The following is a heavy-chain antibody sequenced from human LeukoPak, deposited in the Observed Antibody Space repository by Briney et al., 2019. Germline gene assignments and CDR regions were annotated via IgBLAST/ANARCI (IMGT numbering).Heavy chain of an antibody. CDR3: ARDILRYFDWLPYY. CDR1: GFTFSSYA. CDR2: ISYDGSNK. D-gene: IGHD3-9*01. Sequence: PGGSLRLSCAASGFTFSSYAMHWVRQAPGKGLEWVAVISYDGSNKYYADSVKGRFTISRDNSKNTLYLQMNSLRAEDTAVYYCARDILRYFDWLPYYWGQGTLVTVSS. V-gene: IGHV3-30*04. J-gene: IGHJ4*02.